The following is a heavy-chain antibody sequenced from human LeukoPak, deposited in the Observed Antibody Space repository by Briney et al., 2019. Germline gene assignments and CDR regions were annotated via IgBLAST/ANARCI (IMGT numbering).Heavy chain of an antibody. CDR2: MNPNSGNT. Sequence: ASVKVSCKASGYTFTSYDINWVRQATGQGLEWMGWMNPNSGNTGYAQKFQGRVTITRNTSISTAYMELSSLRSEDTAVYYCARGNFRAYMVATNDAFDIWGQGTMVTVSS. D-gene: IGHD5-12*01. J-gene: IGHJ3*02. CDR1: GYTFTSYD. CDR3: ARGNFRAYMVATNDAFDI. V-gene: IGHV1-8*03.